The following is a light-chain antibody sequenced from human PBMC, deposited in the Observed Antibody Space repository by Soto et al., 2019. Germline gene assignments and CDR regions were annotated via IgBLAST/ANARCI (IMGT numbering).Light chain of an antibody. CDR1: SSNIGSNT. V-gene: IGLV1-44*01. J-gene: IGLJ1*01. CDR2: GNN. CDR3: AAWDDSPHGRYV. Sequence: QSVLTQPPSASGTPGQSITISCSGSSSNIGSNTVNWYQQLPGTAPKLLIFGNNQRPSGVPDRFSGSKSGTSASLAISGLQSEDEADYFCAAWDDSPHGRYVFGAGTKLTVL.